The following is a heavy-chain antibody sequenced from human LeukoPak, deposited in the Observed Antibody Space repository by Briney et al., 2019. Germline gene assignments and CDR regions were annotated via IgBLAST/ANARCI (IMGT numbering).Heavy chain of an antibody. CDR3: ARDHHRRLYDSQARDTFDI. CDR1: GFTFSSYA. V-gene: IGHV3-48*01. J-gene: IGHJ3*02. CDR2: ISSSSSTM. Sequence: GGSLRLSCAASGFTFSSYAMNWVRQAPGKGLEWVSYISSSSSTMYYADSVKGRFSISRDNAKKSLYLQMNSLRAEDTAVYYCARDHHRRLYDSQARDTFDIWGQGTMVTVSS. D-gene: IGHD3-22*01.